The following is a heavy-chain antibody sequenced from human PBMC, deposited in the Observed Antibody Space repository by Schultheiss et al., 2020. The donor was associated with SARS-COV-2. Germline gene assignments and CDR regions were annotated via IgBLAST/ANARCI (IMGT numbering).Heavy chain of an antibody. CDR1: GGSISSHS. Sequence: SETLSLTCTVSGGSISSHSWSWIRQPPGKGLDYIGFFYYSGSTYYNPSLKSRVTISVDTSKNQFSLKLSSVTAADTAVYYCARHEEWNDDYWGQGTLVTVSS. D-gene: IGHD1-1*01. J-gene: IGHJ4*02. V-gene: IGHV4-59*08. CDR3: ARHEEWNDDY. CDR2: FYYSGST.